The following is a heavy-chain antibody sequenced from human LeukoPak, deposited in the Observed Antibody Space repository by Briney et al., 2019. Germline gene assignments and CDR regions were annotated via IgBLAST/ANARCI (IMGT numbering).Heavy chain of an antibody. CDR2: ISSNGGST. D-gene: IGHD6-13*01. J-gene: IGHJ4*02. CDR1: GFTFSSYA. CDR3: VKGGYSSSWQTTSPSDY. Sequence: GGSLRLSCSASGFTFSSYAMHWVRQAPGKGLEYVSAISSNGGSTYYADSVKGRFTISRDNSKNTLHLQMSSLRAEDTAVYYCVKGGYSSSWQTTSPSDYWGQGTLVTVSS. V-gene: IGHV3-64D*06.